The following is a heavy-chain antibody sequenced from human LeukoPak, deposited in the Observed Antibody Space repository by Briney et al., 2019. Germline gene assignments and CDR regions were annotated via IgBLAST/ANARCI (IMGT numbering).Heavy chain of an antibody. CDR2: FNLGGGT. Sequence: PSETLSLTCAVDGGSFGDYYWSWIRQPPGRGLEWIGEFNLGGGTNYNPSLRSRLTISVDAAKSQASLKLSSVTPVDTAVYYCARDDSSGYYVDYWGQGTLVTVSS. D-gene: IGHD3-22*01. CDR1: GGSFGDYY. J-gene: IGHJ4*02. V-gene: IGHV4-34*01. CDR3: ARDDSSGYYVDY.